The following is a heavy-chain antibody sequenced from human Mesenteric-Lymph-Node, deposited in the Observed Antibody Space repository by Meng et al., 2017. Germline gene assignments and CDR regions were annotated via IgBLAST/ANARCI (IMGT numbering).Heavy chain of an antibody. CDR1: GFTFSSYS. CDR3: AREVIIAVAGYWYFDL. J-gene: IGHJ2*01. V-gene: IGHV3-21*04. Sequence: GSLRLSCAASGFTFSSYSMNWVRQAPGKGLEWVSSISSSSSYIYYADSVKGRFTISRDNAKNSLYLQMNSLRAEDTAVYYCAREVIIAVAGYWYFDLWGRGTLVTVSS. D-gene: IGHD6-19*01. CDR2: ISSSSSYI.